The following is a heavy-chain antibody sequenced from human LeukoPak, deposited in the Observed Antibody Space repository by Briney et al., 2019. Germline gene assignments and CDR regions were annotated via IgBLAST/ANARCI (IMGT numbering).Heavy chain of an antibody. J-gene: IGHJ4*02. CDR2: IIPILGIA. V-gene: IGHV1-69*04. D-gene: IGHD4-17*01. CDR3: ARDWTTVTTSPHY. Sequence: SVTVSCKASGGTFSSYAISWVRQAPGQGLGWMGRIIPILGIANYAQKFQGRVTITADKSTSTAYMELSSLRSEDTAVYYCARDWTTVTTSPHYWGQGTLVTVSS. CDR1: GGTFSSYA.